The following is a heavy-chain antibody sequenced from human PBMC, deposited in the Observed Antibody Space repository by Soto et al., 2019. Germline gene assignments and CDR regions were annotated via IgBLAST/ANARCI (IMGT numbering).Heavy chain of an antibody. Sequence: ASVTVSCKASGYTFPSYDINWVRQATGQGLEWMGWMNPNSGNTGYAQKFQGRVTMTRNTSISTAYMELSSLRSEDTAVYYCARETIVLVPAAMEYYYYGMDVWGQGTTVTVSS. D-gene: IGHD2-2*01. CDR3: ARETIVLVPAAMEYYYYGMDV. CDR2: MNPNSGNT. CDR1: GYTFPSYD. V-gene: IGHV1-8*01. J-gene: IGHJ6*02.